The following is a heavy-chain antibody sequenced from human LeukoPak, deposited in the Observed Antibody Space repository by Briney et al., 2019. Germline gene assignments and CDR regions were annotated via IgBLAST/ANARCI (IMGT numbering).Heavy chain of an antibody. D-gene: IGHD5-18*01. CDR3: ARGDSYGYTSGFDY. CDR1: GYTFTGYY. J-gene: IGHJ4*02. CDR2: INPDSGGT. V-gene: IGHV1-2*02. Sequence: GASVKVSCKASGYTFTGYYIHWVRQDPGQGLEWMGWINPDSGGTNFPQKFQGRVTLTRDTSISTAYMELSRLRSDDTAVYHCARGDSYGYTSGFDYWGQGTLVTVSS.